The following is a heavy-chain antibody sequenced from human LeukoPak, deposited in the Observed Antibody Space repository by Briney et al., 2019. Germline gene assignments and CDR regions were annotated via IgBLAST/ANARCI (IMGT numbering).Heavy chain of an antibody. CDR2: IKEDGSEK. CDR3: ARDEYNWNVDAFDI. CDR1: GFTFSSYT. J-gene: IGHJ3*02. Sequence: GGSLRLSCAASGFTFSSYTMNWVRQAPGKGLEWVANIKEDGSEKYYVDSVKGRFTISRDNAKNSLYLQMNSLRAEDTAVYYCARDEYNWNVDAFDIWGQGTVVTVSS. D-gene: IGHD1-20*01. V-gene: IGHV3-7*01.